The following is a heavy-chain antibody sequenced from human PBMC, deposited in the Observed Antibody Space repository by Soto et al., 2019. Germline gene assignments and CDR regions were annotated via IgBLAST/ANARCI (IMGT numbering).Heavy chain of an antibody. J-gene: IGHJ4*02. D-gene: IGHD3-22*01. V-gene: IGHV1-69*01. CDR3: ARDRHDENHTFYYLKYYFDY. CDR2: IIPILGAP. CDR1: GGTFSSFP. Sequence: QVQLVQSGTEVKKPGSSVKVSCKTSGGTFSSFPIAWVRQAPGQGLEWVGGIIPILGAPSYAQTFQGRVTITADESTSAAYFELSSLRSDDTAVYFCARDRHDENHTFYYLKYYFDYWGQGTLVTVSS.